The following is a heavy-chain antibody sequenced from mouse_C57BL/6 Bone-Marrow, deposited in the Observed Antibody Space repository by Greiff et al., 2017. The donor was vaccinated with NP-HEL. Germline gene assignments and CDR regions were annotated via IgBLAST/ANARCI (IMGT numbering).Heavy chain of an antibody. CDR3: ARPYYYYGSSYCWYFDV. CDR1: GYSFTDYN. CDR2: INPNYGTT. J-gene: IGHJ1*03. V-gene: IGHV1-39*01. D-gene: IGHD1-1*01. Sequence: EVQLQQSGPELVKPGASVKISCKASGYSFTDYNMNWVKQSTGKSLEWVGVINPNYGTTSYNQKFKGKATLTVDQSSSTAYMQLNSLTSEDSAVYYCARPYYYYGSSYCWYFDVWGTGTTVTVSS.